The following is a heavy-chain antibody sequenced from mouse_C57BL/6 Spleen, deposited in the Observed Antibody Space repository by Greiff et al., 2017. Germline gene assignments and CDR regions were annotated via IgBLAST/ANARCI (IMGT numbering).Heavy chain of an antibody. D-gene: IGHD2-4*01. Sequence: QVQLQQSGAELVRPGASVKLSCKASGYTFTDYYINWVKQRPGQGLEWIARIYPGSGNTYYNEKFKGKATLTAEKSSSTAYMQLSSLTSEYSAVYFCARFEDYLYYFDYWGQGTTLTVSS. CDR2: IYPGSGNT. CDR3: ARFEDYLYYFDY. J-gene: IGHJ2*01. CDR1: GYTFTDYY. V-gene: IGHV1-76*01.